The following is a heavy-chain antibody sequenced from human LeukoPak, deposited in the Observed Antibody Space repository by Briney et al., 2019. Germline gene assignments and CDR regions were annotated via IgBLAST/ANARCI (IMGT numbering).Heavy chain of an antibody. CDR3: ARECRDGYNAFAY. CDR1: GFTFSNFA. J-gene: IGHJ4*02. CDR2: ISSGSTYI. V-gene: IGHV3-21*01. Sequence: PGGSLRLSCAASGFTFSNFAVSWVRQAPGKGLEWVSSISSGSTYIYYTDSVKGRFTISGDNAKNSLYLQMNSLRAEDTAVYYCARECRDGYNAFAYWGQGTLVTVSS. D-gene: IGHD5-24*01.